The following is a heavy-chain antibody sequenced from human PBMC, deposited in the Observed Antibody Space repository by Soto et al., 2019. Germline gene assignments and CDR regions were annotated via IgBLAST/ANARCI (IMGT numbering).Heavy chain of an antibody. CDR1: GGSIYSGAFS. V-gene: IGHV4-30-2*01. D-gene: IGHD6-19*01. J-gene: IGHJ4*02. CDR2: VTHSGTA. CDR3: ARIHWAQSSLDY. Sequence: NLSLTCACSGGSIYSGAFSLIWIRQPPGKGLEWIGYVTHSGTAYSIPSLNGRLTLSVDSSQTQFSLKLTSVTAADSAFYYCARIHWAQSSLDYWGRGILVTVSS.